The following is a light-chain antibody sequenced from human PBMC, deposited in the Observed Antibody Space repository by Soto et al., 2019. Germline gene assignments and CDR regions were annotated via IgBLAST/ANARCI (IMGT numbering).Light chain of an antibody. Sequence: DIVMTQSPDSLAVSLGERATINCKSSQSVLYSPNNKNYLAWFQQKPGLPPKLIIYWASTRESGVPDRFSGIGSWTDFTLNISSLQAEDVAVYYCQHYYTTPPAFGPGTKVDIK. V-gene: IGKV4-1*01. CDR1: QSVLYSPNNKNY. CDR3: QHYYTTPPA. CDR2: WAS. J-gene: IGKJ3*01.